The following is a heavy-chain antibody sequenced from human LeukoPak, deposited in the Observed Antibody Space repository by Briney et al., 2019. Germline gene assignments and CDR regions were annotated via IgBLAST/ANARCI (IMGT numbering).Heavy chain of an antibody. D-gene: IGHD1-26*01. CDR3: ARDPLSRYSGSQRAWFDP. V-gene: IGHV5-51*01. Sequence: GESLKISCKGSGYSFTSYWIGWVRQMPGKGLEWMGIIYPGDSDTRYSPSFQGQVTISADKSISTAYLQWSSLKASDTAMYYCARDPLSRYSGSQRAWFDPWGQGTLVTVSS. CDR1: GYSFTSYW. CDR2: IYPGDSDT. J-gene: IGHJ5*02.